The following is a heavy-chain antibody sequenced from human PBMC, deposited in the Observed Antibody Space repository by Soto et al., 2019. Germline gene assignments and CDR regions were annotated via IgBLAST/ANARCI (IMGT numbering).Heavy chain of an antibody. CDR3: ARGSNSGYYYGLDV. CDR2: IIPFFGPS. V-gene: IGHV1-69*01. J-gene: IGHJ6*02. Sequence: QVQLVQSGAEVKKPGSSVKVSCKTSGGTFNSYGITWVRQAPGQGLEWMGGIIPFFGPSHYAQTFQGRVTITADESTSKAYMELSSLRYEDTAVYYCARGSNSGYYYGLDVWGQGTTVTVSS. D-gene: IGHD3-10*01. CDR1: GGTFNSYG.